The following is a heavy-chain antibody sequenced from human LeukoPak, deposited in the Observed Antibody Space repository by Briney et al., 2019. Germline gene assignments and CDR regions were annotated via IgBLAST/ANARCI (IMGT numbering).Heavy chain of an antibody. J-gene: IGHJ4*02. CDR3: AKPSLRGIALYY. V-gene: IGHV3-30*18. CDR1: GFTFSSYG. Sequence: PGGSLRLSCAASGFTFSSYGMHWVRQAPGKGLEWVAVISYDGSNKYYADSVKGRFTISRDNSKNTLYLQMNSLRAEDTAVYYCAKPSLRGIALYYWGQGTLVTVSS. D-gene: IGHD6-13*01. CDR2: ISYDGSNK.